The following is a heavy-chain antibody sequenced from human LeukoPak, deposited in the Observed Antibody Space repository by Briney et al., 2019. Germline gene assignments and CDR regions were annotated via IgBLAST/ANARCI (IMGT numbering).Heavy chain of an antibody. Sequence: SETLSLTCTVSGGSISSYYWSWIRQPAGKGLEWIGRIYTSGSTNYNPSLKSRVTMSVDTSKNQFSLKLSSVTAADTAVYYCARHGIRSGPLDAFDIWGQGTMVAVSS. CDR2: IYTSGST. V-gene: IGHV4-4*07. CDR3: ARHGIRSGPLDAFDI. J-gene: IGHJ3*02. CDR1: GGSISSYY. D-gene: IGHD1-1*01.